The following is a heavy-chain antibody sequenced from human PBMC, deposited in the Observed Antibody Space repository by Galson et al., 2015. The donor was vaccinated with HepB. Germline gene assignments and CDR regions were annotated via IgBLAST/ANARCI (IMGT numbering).Heavy chain of an antibody. J-gene: IGHJ4*02. D-gene: IGHD3-22*01. V-gene: IGHV5-10-1*01. CDR1: GYSFTGYW. CDR2: IDPSDSCT. CDR3: ARQNDSSGYHRGYYFDY. Sequence: QSGAEVKKPGESLRISRKGSGYSFTGYWITWERQMPGKGLEWMGRIDPSDSCTNYSPSFQGHVTISADKSISTAYLQWSSLKASDTAMYYCARQNDSSGYHRGYYFDYWGQGTLVTVSS.